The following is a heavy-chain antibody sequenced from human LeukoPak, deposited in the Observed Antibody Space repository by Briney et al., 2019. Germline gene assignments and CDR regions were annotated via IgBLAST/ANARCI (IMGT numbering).Heavy chain of an antibody. D-gene: IGHD6-19*01. J-gene: IGHJ6*03. Sequence: GGSLRLSCAASGFTFDDYGMSWVRQAPGKGLEWVSGINWNGGRTTHADSVRGRFTLSRANAENSLYLHMSSLRAEDKALYYCVRETPIAVAGTIYFYFYMDVWGKGTTVTVSS. CDR1: GFTFDDYG. V-gene: IGHV3-20*04. CDR3: VRETPIAVAGTIYFYFYMDV. CDR2: INWNGGRT.